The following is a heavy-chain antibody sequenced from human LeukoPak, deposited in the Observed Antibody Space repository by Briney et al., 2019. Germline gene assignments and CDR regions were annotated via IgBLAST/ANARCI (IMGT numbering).Heavy chain of an antibody. CDR3: AREIGTPGKPQSDAFDI. D-gene: IGHD3-10*01. Sequence: LSGGSLRLSCAASGFALSGYWMHWVRHPPGKGLVWVSRVYIDGSRPTYADSVKGRFTISRENAKNTLYLQMNILSAEDTAVYYCAREIGTPGKPQSDAFDIWGQGTMATVSA. V-gene: IGHV3-74*03. CDR2: VYIDGSRP. J-gene: IGHJ3*02. CDR1: GFALSGYW.